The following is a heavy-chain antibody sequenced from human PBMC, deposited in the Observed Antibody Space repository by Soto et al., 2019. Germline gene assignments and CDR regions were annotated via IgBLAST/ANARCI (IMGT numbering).Heavy chain of an antibody. J-gene: IGHJ3*02. V-gene: IGHV3-21*01. Sequence: EVQVVESGGGLVKPGGSLRLSCAASGFTFSSYSMNWVRQAPGKGLEWVSSISSSSSYIYYADSVKGRFTISRDNVKNSLYLQMNSLRAEDTAVYYCARVGGGYQLLHAFDIWGQGTMVTVSS. D-gene: IGHD2-2*01. CDR1: GFTFSSYS. CDR3: ARVGGGYQLLHAFDI. CDR2: ISSSSSYI.